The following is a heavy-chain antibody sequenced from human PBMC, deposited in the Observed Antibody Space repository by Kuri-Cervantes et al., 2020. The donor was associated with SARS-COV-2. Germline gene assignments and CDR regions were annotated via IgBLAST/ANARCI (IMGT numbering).Heavy chain of an antibody. D-gene: IGHD3-22*01. J-gene: IGHJ4*02. Sequence: ASVKVSCKASGYTFTSYGISWVRQAPGQGLEWMGWISAYNGNTNYAQNFQGRVTMTRDTSISTAYMELSSLRSDDTAFYYCATVGDYYDSSAYFEYWGQGTLVTVSS. CDR1: GYTFTSYG. V-gene: IGHV1-18*01. CDR3: ATVGDYYDSSAYFEY. CDR2: ISAYNGNT.